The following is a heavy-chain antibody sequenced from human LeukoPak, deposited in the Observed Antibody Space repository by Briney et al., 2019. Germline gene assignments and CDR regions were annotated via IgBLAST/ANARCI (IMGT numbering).Heavy chain of an antibody. CDR1: GFTFSSYS. V-gene: IGHV3-21*01. Sequence: GGSLRLSCAASGFTFSSYSMNWVRQAPGKGLEWVSSISSSSSYIYYADSVKGRFTISRDNAKNSLYLQMNSLRDEDTAVYYCAREYGDYEGDVKNWFDPWGQGTLVTVSS. CDR2: ISSSSSYI. J-gene: IGHJ5*02. CDR3: AREYGDYEGDVKNWFDP. D-gene: IGHD4-17*01.